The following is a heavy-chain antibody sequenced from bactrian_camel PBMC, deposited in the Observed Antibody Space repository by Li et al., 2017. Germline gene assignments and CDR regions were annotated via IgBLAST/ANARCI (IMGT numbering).Heavy chain of an antibody. CDR3: AATDGRFTSWYEN. CDR1: GNTRSGYC. J-gene: IGHJ4*01. Sequence: HVQLVESGGGSVQAGGSLRLSCEVSGNTRSGYCMGWFRQAPGKEREGVASIHAYTGMAAYAESVKGRFTISRDNDKNTVFLQMNRLKSEDTALYYCAATDGRFTSWYENWGQGTQVTVS. D-gene: IGHD7*01. CDR2: IHAYTGMA. V-gene: IGHV3S1*01.